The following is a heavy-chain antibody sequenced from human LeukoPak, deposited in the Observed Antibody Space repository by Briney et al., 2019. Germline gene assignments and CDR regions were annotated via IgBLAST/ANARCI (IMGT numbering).Heavy chain of an antibody. CDR2: IGYGGGDS. Sequence: GGSLRLSCTVSGFTLSSYEMTWFRQAPGKGLEGVSSIGYGGGDSHYADSVKGRFTISRDNSKNTLYLQLSSLRAEDTAVYYCARDQGGVGYWGQGTLVTVSS. CDR3: ARDQGGVGY. D-gene: IGHD3-16*01. V-gene: IGHV3-23*01. CDR1: GFTLSSYE. J-gene: IGHJ4*02.